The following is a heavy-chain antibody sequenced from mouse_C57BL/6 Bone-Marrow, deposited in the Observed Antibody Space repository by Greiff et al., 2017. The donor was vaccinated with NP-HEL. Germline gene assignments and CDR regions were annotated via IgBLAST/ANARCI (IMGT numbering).Heavy chain of an antibody. V-gene: IGHV1-55*01. D-gene: IGHD2-2*01. Sequence: QVQLQQPGAELVKPGASVKMSCKASGYTFTSYWITWVKQRPGQGLEWIGDIYPGSGSTNYNAKFKSKATLTVDTSSSTAYLQLSSLTSEDSAVYYCALWLRHYAMDYWGQGTSVTVSS. CDR1: GYTFTSYW. J-gene: IGHJ4*01. CDR2: IYPGSGST. CDR3: ALWLRHYAMDY.